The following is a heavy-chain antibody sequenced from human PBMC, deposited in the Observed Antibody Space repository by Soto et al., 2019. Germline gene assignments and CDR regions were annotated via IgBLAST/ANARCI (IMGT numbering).Heavy chain of an antibody. V-gene: IGHV1-18*01. CDR3: ARDGPAPYYYYGMDV. CDR2: ISGYNGNT. J-gene: IGHJ6*02. Sequence: QVQLVQSRGEVKKPGASVKVSCKTSGYSFTTYGISWVRQAPGQGLEWMGWISGYNGNTNYAQNLQGRVTMTTDTSTSTAYMELRSLRSDDTAVYYCARDGPAPYYYYGMDVWGQVSTVTVSS. CDR1: GYSFTTYG.